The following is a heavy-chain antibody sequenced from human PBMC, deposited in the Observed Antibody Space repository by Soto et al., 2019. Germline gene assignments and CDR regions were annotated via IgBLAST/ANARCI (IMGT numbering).Heavy chain of an antibody. CDR2: ISTNGGST. CDR3: VKGEYYYDSSGYYPFDY. Sequence: PGGSVRLSCSASGFTFSIYAMHWVRQAPGKGLEYVSSISTNGGSTDYADSVKGRFTISRDNSKNTVYLQMSSLRVEDTAVYYCVKGEYYYDSSGYYPFDYWGQGTLVTVSS. D-gene: IGHD3-22*01. J-gene: IGHJ4*02. V-gene: IGHV3-64D*06. CDR1: GFTFSIYA.